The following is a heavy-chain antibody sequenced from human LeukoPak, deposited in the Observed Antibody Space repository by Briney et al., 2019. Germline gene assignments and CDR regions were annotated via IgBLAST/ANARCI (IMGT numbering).Heavy chain of an antibody. CDR2: ISSSSSYI. D-gene: IGHD6-13*01. V-gene: IGHV3-21*01. CDR1: GFTFSSYS. Sequence: TTGGSLRLSCAASGFTFSSYSMNWVRQAPGKGLEWVSSISSSSSYIYYADSVKGRFTISRDNAKNSLYLQMNSLRAEDTAVYYCARDRLVSSIAAAGTGLNDYWGQGTLVTVSS. CDR3: ARDRLVSSIAAAGTGLNDY. J-gene: IGHJ4*02.